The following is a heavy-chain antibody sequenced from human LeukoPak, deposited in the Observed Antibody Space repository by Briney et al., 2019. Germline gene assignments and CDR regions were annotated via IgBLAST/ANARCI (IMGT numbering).Heavy chain of an antibody. CDR1: GGSLSGYY. Sequence: PSETLSLTCAVYGGSLSGYYWSWIRQPPGKGLEWIGEINHSGSTNYNPSLKSRVTISVDTSKNQFSLKLSSVTAADTAVYYCARARQGPIIHYYDSSGRRRYYYYMDVWGKGTTVTVSS. CDR3: ARARQGPIIHYYDSSGRRRYYYYMDV. J-gene: IGHJ6*03. CDR2: INHSGST. V-gene: IGHV4-34*01. D-gene: IGHD3-22*01.